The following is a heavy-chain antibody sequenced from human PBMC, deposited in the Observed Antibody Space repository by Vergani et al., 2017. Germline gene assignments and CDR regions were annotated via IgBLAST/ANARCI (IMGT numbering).Heavy chain of an antibody. D-gene: IGHD3-3*01. CDR3: ARAAYYEFWSGYQLPPRHWYFDL. CDR2: INHSGST. Sequence: QVQLQQWGAGLLKPSETLYLTCAVYGGSFSGYYWSWIRQPPGKGLEWIGEINHSGSTNYNPSLKSRVTISVDTSKNQFSLKLSSVTAADTAVYYCARAAYYEFWSGYQLPPRHWYFDLWGRGTLVTVSS. V-gene: IGHV4-34*01. CDR1: GGSFSGYY. J-gene: IGHJ2*01.